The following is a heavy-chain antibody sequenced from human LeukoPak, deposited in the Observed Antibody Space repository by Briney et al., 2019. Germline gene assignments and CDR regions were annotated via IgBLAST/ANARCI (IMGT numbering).Heavy chain of an antibody. CDR2: ISYSGST. CDR1: GGSISSYY. CDR3: ATNGVTSPYYFDY. Sequence: SETLSLTCTVSGGSISSYYWSWIRQPPGRGLEWIGYISYSGSTNYNPSLKSRVTISVDTSKNQFSLELNSVTAADTAVYYCATNGVTSPYYFDYWGQGTLVTVSS. D-gene: IGHD4-17*01. J-gene: IGHJ4*02. V-gene: IGHV4-59*01.